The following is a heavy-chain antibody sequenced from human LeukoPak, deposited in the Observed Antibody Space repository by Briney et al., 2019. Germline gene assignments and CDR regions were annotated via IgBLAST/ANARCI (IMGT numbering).Heavy chain of an antibody. CDR2: IYNTGTT. V-gene: IGHV4-61*05. J-gene: IGHJ4*02. Sequence: SETLPLTCTVSGGSISSSSYYWGWIRQPPGKGLEWIGYIYNTGTTSYNSSLKSRAIISLDTSKNQFSLKLTSVTAADTATYYCARGAGGGSYAGNFDNWGRGILVTVSS. CDR1: GGSISSSSYY. CDR3: ARGAGGGSYAGNFDN. D-gene: IGHD3-16*01.